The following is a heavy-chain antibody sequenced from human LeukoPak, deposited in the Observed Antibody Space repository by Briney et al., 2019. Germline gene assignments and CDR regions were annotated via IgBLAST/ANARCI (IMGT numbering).Heavy chain of an antibody. V-gene: IGHV1-18*01. CDR3: ARDFSPAIAAAGTGWFDP. J-gene: IGHJ5*02. CDR2: ISAYNGNT. Sequence: GASVKVSCKASGYTFTSYGISWVRQAPGQGLEWMGWISAYNGNTNYAQKLQGRVTMTTDTSTSTAYMELRSLRSDDTAVYYCARDFSPAIAAAGTGWFDPWGQGTLVAVSS. CDR1: GYTFTSYG. D-gene: IGHD6-13*01.